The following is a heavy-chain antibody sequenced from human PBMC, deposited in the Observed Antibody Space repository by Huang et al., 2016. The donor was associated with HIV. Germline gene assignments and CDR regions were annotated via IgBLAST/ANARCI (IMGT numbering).Heavy chain of an antibody. CDR3: ATGLGSFDY. CDR1: GFTFSAYW. D-gene: IGHD7-27*01. CDR2: IRQEESEK. Sequence: EVQLVESGGGLVQPGGSLRLSCAASGFTFSAYWMSWVRQAPGKGLEWVANIRQEESEKDYVDSVKGRFTISRDNAKNSLYLQMNSLRAEDTAVYYCATGLGSFDYWGQGSLVTVSS. J-gene: IGHJ4*02. V-gene: IGHV3-7*01.